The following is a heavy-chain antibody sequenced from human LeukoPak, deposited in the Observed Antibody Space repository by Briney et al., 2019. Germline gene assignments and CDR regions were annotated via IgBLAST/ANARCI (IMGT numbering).Heavy chain of an antibody. Sequence: PGGSLRLSCAASGFTFSDYYMSWVRQAPGKGLEWVSVIYSGGSTYYADSVKGRFTISRDNSKNTLYLQMNSLRAEDTAVYYCARVMVRGVTDYYYYYYMDVWGKGTTVTISS. D-gene: IGHD3-10*01. V-gene: IGHV3-53*01. J-gene: IGHJ6*03. CDR2: IYSGGST. CDR3: ARVMVRGVTDYYYYYYMDV. CDR1: GFTFSDYY.